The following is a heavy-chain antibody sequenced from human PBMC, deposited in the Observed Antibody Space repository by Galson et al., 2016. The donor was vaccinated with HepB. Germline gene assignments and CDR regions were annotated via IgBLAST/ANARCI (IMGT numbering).Heavy chain of an antibody. CDR2: ITSSGGTI. D-gene: IGHD2-2*01. V-gene: IGHV3-11*01. J-gene: IGHJ4*02. CDR1: GFTFSDYY. CDR3: ARIGIVSVAMVDY. Sequence: SLRLSCAASGFTFSDYYMSWIRQAPGKRLEWVSYITSSGGTIYYADSVKGRFTISRDNAKNSLYLQMNSLRAEDTAVYYCARIGIVSVAMVDYWGQGTLVTVSS.